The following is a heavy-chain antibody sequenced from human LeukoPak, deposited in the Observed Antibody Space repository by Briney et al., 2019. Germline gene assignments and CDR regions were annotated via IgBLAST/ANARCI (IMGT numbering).Heavy chain of an antibody. J-gene: IGHJ4*02. D-gene: IGHD4-17*01. CDR2: ICNSGSP. CDR3: ARRNYGDYDHYFDF. V-gene: IGHV4-59*08. Sequence: PSETLSLTCTVSGDSISSYYWSWIRQPPGKGLEWIGCICNSGSPNYNPSLKSRVTISGDTSRNQFSLRLSSVTAAGTAVYFCARRNYGDYDHYFDFWGQGILVTVSS. CDR1: GDSISSYY.